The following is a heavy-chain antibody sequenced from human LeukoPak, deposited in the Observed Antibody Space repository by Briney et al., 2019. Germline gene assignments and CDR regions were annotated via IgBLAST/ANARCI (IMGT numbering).Heavy chain of an antibody. J-gene: IGHJ3*02. CDR2: IYHSGST. CDR1: GYSISSGYY. CDR3: ARDKQTGTTFYAFDI. V-gene: IGHV4-38-2*02. D-gene: IGHD1-1*01. Sequence: SETLSLTCTVSGYSISSGYYWGWIRQAPGKGLEWIGSIYHSGSTYYNPSLKSRVTISVDRSKNQFSLKLSSVTAADTAVYYCARDKQTGTTFYAFDIWGQGTMVTVSS.